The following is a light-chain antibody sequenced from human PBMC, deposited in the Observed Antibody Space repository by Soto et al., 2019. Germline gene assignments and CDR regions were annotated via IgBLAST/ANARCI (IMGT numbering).Light chain of an antibody. CDR1: QTVHSY. CDR3: QPYGSSGP. V-gene: IGKV3-20*01. Sequence: KVLTRAAAAQCVDPGERGTLSCRASQTVHSYLAWYQHKPGQGPRLLIYDASKRATGIPARFSGSGSGTDFTLTFSRLERAGFAVYSSQPYGSSGPFGAGTKVDIK. J-gene: IGKJ4*01. CDR2: DAS.